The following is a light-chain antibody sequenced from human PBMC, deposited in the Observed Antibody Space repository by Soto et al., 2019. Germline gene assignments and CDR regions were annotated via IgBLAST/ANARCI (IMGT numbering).Light chain of an antibody. CDR2: DAS. CDR1: QDISNY. CDR3: QQYDKLPYT. Sequence: DIQMTQSPSSLSASVGDRVTITCQARQDISNYLNWYQQKPGKAPRLLIHDASNLETGVPSRFSGSVSGTDFTLPISSLQPEAIARYYCQQYDKLPYTFGQGTKLEIK. J-gene: IGKJ2*01. V-gene: IGKV1-33*01.